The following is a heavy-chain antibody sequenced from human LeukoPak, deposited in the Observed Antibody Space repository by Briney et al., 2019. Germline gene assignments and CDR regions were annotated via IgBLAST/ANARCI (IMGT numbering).Heavy chain of an antibody. CDR3: ARQSGSHSYYYYGMDV. D-gene: IGHD1-26*01. CDR2: IYYSGST. Sequence: PSETLSLTCTVSGGSISSSSYYWGWIRQPPGTGLEWIGSIYYSGSTYYNPTLKSRVTISVDTSKNQFSLKLSSATAADTAVYYCARQSGSHSYYYYGMDVWGQGTTVTVSS. J-gene: IGHJ6*02. V-gene: IGHV4-39*01. CDR1: GGSISSSSYY.